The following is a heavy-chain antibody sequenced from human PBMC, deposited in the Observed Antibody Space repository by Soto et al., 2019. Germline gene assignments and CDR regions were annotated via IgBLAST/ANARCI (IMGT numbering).Heavy chain of an antibody. CDR1: GYTFTSYG. Sequence: QVQLVQSGAEVKKPGASVKVSCKASGYTFTSYGISWVRQAPGQGLEWMGWISAYNGNTNYAQKLQGRVTMTTDTSKSTAYMELRSLRSDDTAVYYCARVRITMVRGVCTWFDPWGQGTLVTVSS. J-gene: IGHJ5*02. D-gene: IGHD3-10*01. CDR3: ARVRITMVRGVCTWFDP. V-gene: IGHV1-18*01. CDR2: ISAYNGNT.